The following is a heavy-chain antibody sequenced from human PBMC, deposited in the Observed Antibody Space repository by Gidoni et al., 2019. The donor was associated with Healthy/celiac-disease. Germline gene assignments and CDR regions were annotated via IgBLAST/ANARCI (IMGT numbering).Heavy chain of an antibody. V-gene: IGHV3-21*01. Sequence: EVQLVESGGGLVKPGGSLRLSCAASGFTFSSYSMKWVRQAPGKGLEWVSSISSSSSYIYYADSVKGRFTISRDNAKNSLYLQMNSLRAEDTAVYYCARDYYDSSGYYPPYYYYGMDVWGQGTTVTVSS. CDR2: ISSSSSYI. D-gene: IGHD3-22*01. CDR1: GFTFSSYS. CDR3: ARDYYDSSGYYPPYYYYGMDV. J-gene: IGHJ6*02.